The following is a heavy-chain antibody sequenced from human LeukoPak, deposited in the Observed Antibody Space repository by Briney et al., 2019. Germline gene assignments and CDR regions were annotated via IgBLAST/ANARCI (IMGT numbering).Heavy chain of an antibody. CDR3: ARDAGATRIQLWSLVELYYFDY. Sequence: GRSLRLSCAASGFTFSSYAMHWVRQAPGKGLEWVAVISYDGSNKYYADSVKGRFTISRDNSKNTLYLQMNSLRAEDTAVYYCARDAGATRIQLWSLVELYYFDYWGQGTPVTVSS. CDR2: ISYDGSNK. CDR1: GFTFSSYA. D-gene: IGHD5-18*01. J-gene: IGHJ4*02. V-gene: IGHV3-30-3*01.